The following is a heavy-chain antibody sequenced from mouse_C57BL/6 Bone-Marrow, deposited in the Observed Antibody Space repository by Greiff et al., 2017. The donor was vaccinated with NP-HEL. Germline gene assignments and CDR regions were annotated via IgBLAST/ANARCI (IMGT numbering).Heavy chain of an antibody. CDR2: INPNNGGT. CDR1: GYTFTDYY. CDR3: ARWEGYVYWFAY. D-gene: IGHD2-2*01. Sequence: EVQLQQSGPELVKPGASVKISCKASGYTFTDYYMNWVKQSHGKSLAWIGDINPNNGGTSYNQKFKGKATLTVDKSSSTAYMELRSLTSEDSAVYYWARWEGYVYWFAYWGQGTLVTVSA. J-gene: IGHJ3*01. V-gene: IGHV1-26*01.